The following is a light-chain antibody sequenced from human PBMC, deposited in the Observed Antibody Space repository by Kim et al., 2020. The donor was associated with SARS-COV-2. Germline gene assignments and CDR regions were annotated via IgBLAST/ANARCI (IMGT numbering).Light chain of an antibody. J-gene: IGLJ3*02. CDR2: DVT. CDR1: SSDVGGYNY. V-gene: IGLV2-14*03. Sequence: QSALTQPASVSGSPGQSITISCTGTSSDVGGYNYVSWYQQYPGKAPKLMIYDVTNRPSGVSDRFSGSKSGNTASLTISGLQAEDEADYYCSSYTSFHNWVFGGGTQLTVL. CDR3: SSYTSFHNWV.